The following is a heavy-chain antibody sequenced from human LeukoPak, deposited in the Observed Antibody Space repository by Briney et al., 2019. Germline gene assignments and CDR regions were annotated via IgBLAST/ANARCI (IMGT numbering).Heavy chain of an antibody. CDR3: ARDIVVVPAAYSKGLSQYYFDY. V-gene: IGHV1-2*02. CDR2: INPDSGGT. CDR1: GYTFTSYG. D-gene: IGHD2-2*01. Sequence: ASVKVSCKASGYTFTSYGISWVRQAPGQGLEWMGWINPDSGGTNYAQKFQGRVTMTRDTSISTAYMELSRLRSDDTAVYYCARDIVVVPAAYSKGLSQYYFDYRGQGTLVTVSS. J-gene: IGHJ4*02.